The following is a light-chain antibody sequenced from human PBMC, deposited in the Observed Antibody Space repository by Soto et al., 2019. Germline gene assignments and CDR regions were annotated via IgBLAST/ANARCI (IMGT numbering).Light chain of an antibody. J-gene: IGKJ2*01. CDR2: KVS. V-gene: IGKV2-30*02. CDR3: LQGTRWPYT. CDR1: LSLVHSDGNTY. Sequence: DVVMTQSPLSLPVTLGQPASISCKSSLSLVHSDGNTYLNWFQQRPGQSPRRLIYKVSNRDSGVPDRFSGSGSGTDFTLKISRVEAEDVGVYYCLQGTRWPYTLAQGTKVELK.